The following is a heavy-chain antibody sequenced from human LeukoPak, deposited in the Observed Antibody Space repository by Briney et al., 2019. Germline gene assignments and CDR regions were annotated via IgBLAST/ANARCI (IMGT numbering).Heavy chain of an antibody. CDR3: ARGPTGQEVDF. J-gene: IGHJ4*02. Sequence: ASVKVSCKASGYTFTAYYMHWVRQAPGQGLEWMGWMNSKSGNAGYAQKFQGRVTMTRDTSISTAYMELSSLRSEDTAVYYCARGPTGQEVDFWGQGTLVTVSS. V-gene: IGHV1-8*02. CDR1: GYTFTAYY. CDR2: MNSKSGNA.